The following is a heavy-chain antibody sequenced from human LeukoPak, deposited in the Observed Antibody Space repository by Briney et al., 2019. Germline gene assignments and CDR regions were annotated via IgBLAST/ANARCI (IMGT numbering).Heavy chain of an antibody. CDR1: GGSISSSSYY. CDR3: ADGGGPYYFDY. J-gene: IGHJ4*02. D-gene: IGHD5-24*01. Sequence: SETLSLTCTVSGGSISSSSYYWGWIRQPPGKGLEWIGSIYYSGSTYYNPSLKSRVTISVDTSKNQFSLKLSSVTAADTAVYYCADGGGPYYFDYWGQGTLVTVSS. V-gene: IGHV4-39*01. CDR2: IYYSGST.